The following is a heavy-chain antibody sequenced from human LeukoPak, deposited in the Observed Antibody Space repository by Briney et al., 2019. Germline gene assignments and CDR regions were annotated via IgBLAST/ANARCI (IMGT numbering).Heavy chain of an antibody. CDR2: IKQDGSEK. V-gene: IGHV3-7*01. Sequence: GGSLRLSCAASGFTFSSYWMSWVRQAPGKGLEWVANIKQDGSEKYYVDSVKGRFTISRDNAKNSLYLQMNSLRAEDTAVYYCARGTEYYDFWSGYYRWGQGTLVTVSS. CDR1: GFTFSSYW. J-gene: IGHJ4*02. CDR3: ARGTEYYDFWSGYYR. D-gene: IGHD3-3*01.